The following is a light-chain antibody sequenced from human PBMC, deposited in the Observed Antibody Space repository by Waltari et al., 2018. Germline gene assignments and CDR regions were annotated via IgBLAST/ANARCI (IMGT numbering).Light chain of an antibody. CDR2: YVS. CDR1: QRLRHGNGQTV. Sequence: SSQRLRHGNGQTVVDWDMQKPGQAPQLLISYVSNRASGVPDRFRGSGSGTDFTLKISRVEAEDVGIYYCMQAVQVPLTFGGGTKVEIK. J-gene: IGKJ4*01. CDR3: MQAVQVPLT. V-gene: IGKV2-28*01.